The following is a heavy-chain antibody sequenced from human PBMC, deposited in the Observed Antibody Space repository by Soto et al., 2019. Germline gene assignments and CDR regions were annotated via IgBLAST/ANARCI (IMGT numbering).Heavy chain of an antibody. Sequence: EVQLVESGGGLVQPGGSLRLSCAASGFTLSTYDMHWVRHATGKGLEWVAALSYAGDTYYPGSVKGRFTVSRESAKNSLYLQMNSLTAGDTAVYYCSRGPPSASGYYYLDVWGKGTTVTVSS. CDR2: LSYAGDT. CDR1: GFTLSTYD. J-gene: IGHJ6*03. V-gene: IGHV3-13*01. CDR3: SRGPPSASGYYYLDV. D-gene: IGHD3-10*01.